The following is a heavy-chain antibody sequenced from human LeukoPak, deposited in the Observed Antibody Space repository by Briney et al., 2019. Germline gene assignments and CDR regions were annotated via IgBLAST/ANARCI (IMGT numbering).Heavy chain of an antibody. J-gene: IGHJ3*02. Sequence: ASVKVSCKASGYTFTGYYMHWVRQAPGQGLEWMGWINPNSGGTNYAQKFQGRVTMTRDTSISTAYMELRGLRSDDTAVYYCARALATVVTLDIWGQGTMVTVSS. D-gene: IGHD4-23*01. V-gene: IGHV1-2*02. CDR3: ARALATVVTLDI. CDR1: GYTFTGYY. CDR2: INPNSGGT.